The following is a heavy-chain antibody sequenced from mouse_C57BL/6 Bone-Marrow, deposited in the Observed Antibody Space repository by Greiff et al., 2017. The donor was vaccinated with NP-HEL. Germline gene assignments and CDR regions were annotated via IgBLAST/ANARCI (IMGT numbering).Heavy chain of an antibody. J-gene: IGHJ2*01. D-gene: IGHD3-1*01. Sequence: QVQLQQPGAELVMPGASVKLSCKASGYTFTSYWMHWVKQRPGQGLEWIGEIDPSDSYTNYNQKFKGKSTLTVDKSSSTAYMQLSSLTSEDSAVDYCARGLSYFLIYFDYWGQGTTLTVSS. CDR3: ARGLSYFLIYFDY. CDR2: IDPSDSYT. CDR1: GYTFTSYW. V-gene: IGHV1-69*01.